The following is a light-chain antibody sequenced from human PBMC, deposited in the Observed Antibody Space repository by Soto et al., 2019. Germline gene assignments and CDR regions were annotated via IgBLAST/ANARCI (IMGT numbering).Light chain of an antibody. CDR3: QQYNNWPPIT. Sequence: EVVMTQSPATLSVSPGERATLSCRASQSVSSNLAWYQQKRGQAPTLLIYGASTRAPGTPGRFSGSGYGTEFTLTSSSLLSEDFAVYYCQQYNNWPPITFGQGTRLEIK. CDR1: QSVSSN. V-gene: IGKV3-15*01. CDR2: GAS. J-gene: IGKJ5*01.